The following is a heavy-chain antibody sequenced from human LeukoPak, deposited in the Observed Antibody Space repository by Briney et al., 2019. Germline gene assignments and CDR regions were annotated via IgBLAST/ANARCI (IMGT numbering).Heavy chain of an antibody. Sequence: GGSLRLSRAASGFTFSSYSMNWARQPPGKGLECVSSISSSSSYIYYADSVKGRFTISRDNAKNSLYLQMNSLRAEDTAVYYCARVGVRYSSGGTFDYWGQGTLVTVSS. CDR2: ISSSSSYI. CDR1: GFTFSSYS. CDR3: ARVGVRYSSGGTFDY. V-gene: IGHV3-21*01. J-gene: IGHJ4*02. D-gene: IGHD6-19*01.